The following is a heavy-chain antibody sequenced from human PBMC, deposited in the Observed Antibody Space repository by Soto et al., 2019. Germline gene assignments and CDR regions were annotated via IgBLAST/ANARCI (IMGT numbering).Heavy chain of an antibody. CDR2: IVVGSGNT. CDR1: GFTFTSSA. J-gene: IGHJ4*02. D-gene: IGHD3-3*01. Sequence: ASVKVSCKASGFTFTSSAVQWVRQARGQRLEWIGWIVVGSGNTNYAQKFQERVTITRDMATSTAYMELSSLRSEDTAVYYCAADYDFWSGPNPNFDYWGQGTLVTVSS. V-gene: IGHV1-58*01. CDR3: AADYDFWSGPNPNFDY.